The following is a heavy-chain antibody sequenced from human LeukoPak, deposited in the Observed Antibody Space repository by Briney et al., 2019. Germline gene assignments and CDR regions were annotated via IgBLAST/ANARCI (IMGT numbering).Heavy chain of an antibody. CDR2: IFPSGGEI. D-gene: IGHD2-8*02. V-gene: IGHV3-23*01. Sequence: GGSLRLSCAASGFTFSTFAMIWVRQPPGKGLEWVSSIFPSGGEIHYADSVRSRFTISRDNSKSTLSLQMNSLRAEDMAIYYCATYRQVLLPLESWGQGTLVTVSS. CDR3: ATYRQVLLPLES. CDR1: GFTFSTFA. J-gene: IGHJ4*02.